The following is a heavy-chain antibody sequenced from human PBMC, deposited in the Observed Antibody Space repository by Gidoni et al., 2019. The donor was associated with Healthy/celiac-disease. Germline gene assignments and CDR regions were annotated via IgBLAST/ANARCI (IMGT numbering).Heavy chain of an antibody. D-gene: IGHD3-10*01. Sequence: QVQLVQSGAEVKKPGASVKVSCKASGYTFTGYYMHWVRQAPGQGLEWMGRINPNSGDTNYAQKFQGRVTMTRDTSISTAYMELSRLRSDDTAVYYCARVSLMVRGVLDYWGQGTLVTVSS. CDR2: INPNSGDT. J-gene: IGHJ4*02. CDR3: ARVSLMVRGVLDY. V-gene: IGHV1-2*06. CDR1: GYTFTGYY.